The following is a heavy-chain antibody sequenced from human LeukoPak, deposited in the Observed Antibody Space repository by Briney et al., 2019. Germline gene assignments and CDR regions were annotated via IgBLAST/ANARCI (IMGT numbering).Heavy chain of an antibody. CDR3: ARDYYGSGTVGY. V-gene: IGHV4-39*07. Sequence: PSETLSLTCSVSGGSISSSSYYWDWMRQPPGKGLEWIGSIYHSGSTNYNPSLKSRVTISVDKSKNQFSLKLSSVTAADTAVYYCARDYYGSGTVGYWGQGTLVTVSS. J-gene: IGHJ4*02. CDR1: GGSISSSSYY. D-gene: IGHD3-10*01. CDR2: IYHSGST.